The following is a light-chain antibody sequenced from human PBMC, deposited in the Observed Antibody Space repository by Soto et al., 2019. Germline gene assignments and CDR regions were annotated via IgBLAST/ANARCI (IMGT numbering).Light chain of an antibody. CDR2: EVS. CDR1: SSDVGRYNY. J-gene: IGLJ1*01. Sequence: QSVLTQPASVSGSPGQSITISCTGTSSDVGRYNYVSWYQLHPGKAPKLIIYEVSNRPSGVSYRFSGSKSGNTASLTISGLPAEDEADYCCNSYTSSTAYVFGTGTKVTVL. CDR3: NSYTSSTAYV. V-gene: IGLV2-14*01.